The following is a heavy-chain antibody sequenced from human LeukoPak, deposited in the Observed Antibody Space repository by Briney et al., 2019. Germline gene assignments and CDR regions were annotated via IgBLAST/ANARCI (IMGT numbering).Heavy chain of an antibody. CDR3: ARGSSSSYNWFDP. CDR2: INHSGST. Sequence: SETLSLTCAVYGGSFSDYYWSWIRQPPGKGLEWIGEINHSGSTNYNPSLKSRVTISVDTSKNQFSLKLSSVTAADTAVYYCARGSSSSYNWFDPWGQGTLVTVSS. V-gene: IGHV4-34*01. J-gene: IGHJ5*02. D-gene: IGHD6-13*01. CDR1: GGSFSDYY.